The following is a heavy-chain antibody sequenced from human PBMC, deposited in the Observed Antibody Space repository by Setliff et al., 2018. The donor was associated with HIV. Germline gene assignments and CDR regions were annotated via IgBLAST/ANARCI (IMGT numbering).Heavy chain of an antibody. CDR1: GFIFSTSW. V-gene: IGHV3-7*01. J-gene: IGHJ3*02. CDR3: ARGHVGAFDI. Sequence: GESLKISCAASGFIFSTSWMSWVRQAPGKGPEWVANVKPDGSGIYYVDSVKGRFTISRDNAKNSLYLDMNSLRAEDTAVYYCARGHVGAFDIWGQGTMVTVS. CDR2: VKPDGSGI.